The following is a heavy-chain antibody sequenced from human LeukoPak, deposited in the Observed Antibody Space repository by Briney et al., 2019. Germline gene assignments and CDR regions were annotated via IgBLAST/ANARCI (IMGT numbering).Heavy chain of an antibody. V-gene: IGHV4-34*01. CDR1: GGSFSGYY. Sequence: SETLSLTCAVYGGSFSGYYWSWIRQPPGKGLEWIGEINHSGSTNYNPSLRSRVTISVDTSKNQFSLKLSSVTAADTAVYYCARSFSTYCSSTGCPSTFDYWGQRTLVTVSS. CDR3: ARSFSTYCSSTGCPSTFDY. J-gene: IGHJ4*02. CDR2: INHSGST. D-gene: IGHD2-2*01.